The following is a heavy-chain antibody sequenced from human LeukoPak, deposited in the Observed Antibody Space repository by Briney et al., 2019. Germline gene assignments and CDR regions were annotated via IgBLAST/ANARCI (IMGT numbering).Heavy chain of an antibody. CDR1: GLTFSNYW. V-gene: IGHV3-7*03. CDR2: IKQDGSEK. CDR3: ARDGFGTGSN. J-gene: IGHJ4*02. Sequence: GGSLRLSCAASGLTFSNYWMDWVRQAPGKGLEWVANIKQDGSEKNYVVSVKGRFIISRDNAKNSLYLQMNTLRADDTAVYYCARDGFGTGSNWGQGTLVTVSS. D-gene: IGHD3-16*01.